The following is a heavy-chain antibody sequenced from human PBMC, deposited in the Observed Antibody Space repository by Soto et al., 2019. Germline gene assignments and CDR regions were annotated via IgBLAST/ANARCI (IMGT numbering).Heavy chain of an antibody. D-gene: IGHD6-19*01. CDR1: GGSFSGYY. J-gene: IGHJ4*02. CDR3: AREQWLAPGY. CDR2: INHSGST. V-gene: IGHV4-34*01. Sequence: SETLSLTCAVYGGSFSGYYWSWIRQPPGKGLEWIGEINHSGSTNYNPSLKSRVTISVDTSKNQFSLKLSSVTAADTAVYYCAREQWLAPGYWGQGTLVTVSS.